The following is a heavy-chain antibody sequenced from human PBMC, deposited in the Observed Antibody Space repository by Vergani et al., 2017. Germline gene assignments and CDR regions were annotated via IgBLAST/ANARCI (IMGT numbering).Heavy chain of an antibody. Sequence: EVQLVQSGAEVKKPGESLKISCKGSGYSFTSYWIAWVRQMPGKGLEWMGIIYPGDSDTRYSPSFQGQVTISADKSISTAYLQWSSLKASDTAIYYCARTDSXMRYQLLRADYFDDWGQGTLVTVSS. V-gene: IGHV5-51*01. CDR3: ARTDSXMRYQLLRADYFDD. D-gene: IGHD2-2*01. CDR2: IYPGDSDT. J-gene: IGHJ4*02. CDR1: GYSFTSYW.